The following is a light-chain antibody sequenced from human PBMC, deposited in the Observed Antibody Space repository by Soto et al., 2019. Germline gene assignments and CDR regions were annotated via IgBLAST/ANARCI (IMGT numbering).Light chain of an antibody. CDR2: GAS. CDR1: QSVSSTY. CDR3: QHYGSLVLT. V-gene: IGKV3-20*01. Sequence: EIVLTQSPGTLSLSPGERATLSCRASQSVSSTYLAWYQQKPGQAPRLLIYGASSRATGIPDRFSGSGSGTVFTLTISRLEPEDLAVYYCQHYGSLVLTFGGGTKVEIK. J-gene: IGKJ4*01.